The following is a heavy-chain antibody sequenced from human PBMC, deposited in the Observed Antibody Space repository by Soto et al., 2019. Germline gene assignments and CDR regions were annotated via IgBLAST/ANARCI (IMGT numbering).Heavy chain of an antibody. D-gene: IGHD1-7*01. CDR1: GDSVSSNSAA. CDR2: KYYRSRWYN. CDR3: AGTTSHQWYYMDV. V-gene: IGHV6-1*01. Sequence: QVPLQESGPGLVKPSQTLSLTCAISGDSVSSNSAAWYWIRLSPSRGLEWLARKYYRSRWYNAYAVPVRRRMTVNPATSKNQFSLKLTSVTAEDTAVYYCAGTTSHQWYYMDVWGKGTTVTVSS. J-gene: IGHJ6*03.